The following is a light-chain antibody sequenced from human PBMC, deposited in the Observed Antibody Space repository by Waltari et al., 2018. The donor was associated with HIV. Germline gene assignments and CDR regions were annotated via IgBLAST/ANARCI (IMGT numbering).Light chain of an antibody. V-gene: IGKV2-28*01. Sequence: DIVMTQSPLSLPVTPGESASISCRSNQSLLQSNGFNYLDWYLQRPGQSPQLLIYLTFNRGSGVPDRFSGSGAGTDFTLKISRVEAADVGVYYCMQALQSPPSFGGGTKVEIK. CDR2: LTF. CDR3: MQALQSPPS. CDR1: QSLLQSNGFNY. J-gene: IGKJ4*01.